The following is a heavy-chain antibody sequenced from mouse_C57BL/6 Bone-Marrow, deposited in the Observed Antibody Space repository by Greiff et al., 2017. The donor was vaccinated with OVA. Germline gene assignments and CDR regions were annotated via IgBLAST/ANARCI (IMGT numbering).Heavy chain of an antibody. J-gene: IGHJ1*03. CDR3: ARGGILISSGYFDV. V-gene: IGHV1-69*01. Sequence: VQLQQPGAELVMPGASVKLSCKASGYTFTSYWMHWVKQRPGQGLEWIGEIDPSDSYTNYNQKFKGKSTLTVDKSSSTAYMQLSSLTSEDSAVYYCARGGILISSGYFDVWGTGTTVTVSS. CDR1: GYTFTSYW. CDR2: IDPSDSYT. D-gene: IGHD6-1*01.